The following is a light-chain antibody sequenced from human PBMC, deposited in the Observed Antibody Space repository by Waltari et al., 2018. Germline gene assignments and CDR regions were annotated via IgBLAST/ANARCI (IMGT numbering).Light chain of an antibody. V-gene: IGLV4-69*01. CDR2: VNSDGSH. Sequence: QLVLTQSPSASASLGASVKLTCTLSSGHSSNIIAWLQQQPEKGPRYLMHVNSDGSHSKGDEIPVRFSGSSSGAARYLTVSTVQAEDEADYYCQTGGHGTWVFGGGTKLTVL. J-gene: IGLJ3*02. CDR1: SGHSSNI. CDR3: QTGGHGTWV.